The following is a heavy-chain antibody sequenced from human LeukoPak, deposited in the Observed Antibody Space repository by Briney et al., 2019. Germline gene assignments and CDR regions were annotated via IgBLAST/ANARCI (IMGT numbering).Heavy chain of an antibody. CDR1: GGSMSNYY. CDR2: MFYTGSG. J-gene: IGHJ3*02. V-gene: IGHV4-59*12. D-gene: IGHD6-13*01. Sequence: SETLSLTCTVSGGSMSNYYWNWIRQPPGKGLEWIGYMFYTGSGKYNPSLKSRVTISVDTSKRQISLKLSSVTAADTAVYYCAREGAAAGHAFDIWGQGTMVTVSS. CDR3: AREGAAAGHAFDI.